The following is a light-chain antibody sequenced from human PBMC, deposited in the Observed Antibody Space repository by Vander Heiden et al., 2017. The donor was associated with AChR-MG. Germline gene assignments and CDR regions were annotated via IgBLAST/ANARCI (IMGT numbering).Light chain of an antibody. V-gene: IGLV2-8*01. CDR2: EVS. CDR1: SSDVGGYNY. Sequence: QSALTQPPSASGSPGQSVTISCTGTSSDVGGYNYVSWYQQHPGKAPKLMIYEVSKRPSGVPDRFSGSKSGNTASLTVSGLQAEDEADYYCSSYGGSNNYVFGTGTKVNVL. CDR3: SSYGGSNNYV. J-gene: IGLJ1*01.